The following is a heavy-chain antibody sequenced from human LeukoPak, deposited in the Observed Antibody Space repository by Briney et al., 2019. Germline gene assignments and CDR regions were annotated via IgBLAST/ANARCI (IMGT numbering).Heavy chain of an antibody. V-gene: IGHV4-4*09. CDR3: ASIAAAGYIDC. D-gene: IGHD6-13*01. CDR2: IYTSGST. CDR1: GGSISSYY. Sequence: SETLSLTCTVSGGSISSYYWSWIRQPPGKGLEWIGYIYTSGSTNYNPSLKSRVTISVDTSKNQFSLKLSSVTAADTAVYYCASIAAAGYIDCWGQGTLVTVSS. J-gene: IGHJ4*02.